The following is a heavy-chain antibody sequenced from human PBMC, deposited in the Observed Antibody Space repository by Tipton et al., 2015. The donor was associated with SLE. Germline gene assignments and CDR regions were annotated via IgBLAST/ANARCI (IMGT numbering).Heavy chain of an antibody. J-gene: IGHJ2*01. Sequence: LRLSCTVSGGSISSYYWSWIRQPPGKGLEWIGYIYYSGSTNYNPSLKSRVTISVDTSKNQFSLKLSSVTAADTAVYYCASYVGPGTGGFDLWGRGTLVTVSS. CDR3: ASYVGPGTGGFDL. V-gene: IGHV4-59*08. CDR2: IYYSGST. D-gene: IGHD2-8*02. CDR1: GGSISSYY.